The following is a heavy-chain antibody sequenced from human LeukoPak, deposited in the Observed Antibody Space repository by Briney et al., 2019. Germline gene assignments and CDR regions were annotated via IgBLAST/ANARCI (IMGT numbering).Heavy chain of an antibody. CDR3: ARSARGMTTVVTLDN. J-gene: IGHJ4*02. CDR1: GFTFSNYW. V-gene: IGHV3-74*01. CDR2: LHGAGSAT. Sequence: GGSLRLSCAASGFTFSNYWMHWVRQVPGKGPVWVARLHGAGSATDYADFVQGRFTISRDNDKNTLYLQMSRLRAEDSAVYFCARSARGMTTVVTLDNWGQGTRVTVSS. D-gene: IGHD4-23*01.